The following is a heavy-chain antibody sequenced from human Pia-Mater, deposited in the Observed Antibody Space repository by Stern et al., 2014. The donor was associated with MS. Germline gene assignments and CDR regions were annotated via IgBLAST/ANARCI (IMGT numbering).Heavy chain of an antibody. CDR3: ARASERSGYYPDYFQY. Sequence: QVQLVQSGPEVKKPGSSGKVSCKASGGTFSNYAISWVRQAPGQGLEWMGGVIIIFDTANYAQKFQGRVPISADESTSTAYMELSSLRSEDTAVYYCARASERSGYYPDYFQYWGQGTPVTVSS. J-gene: IGHJ1*01. CDR2: VIIIFDTA. D-gene: IGHD3-22*01. CDR1: GGTFSNYA. V-gene: IGHV1-69*01.